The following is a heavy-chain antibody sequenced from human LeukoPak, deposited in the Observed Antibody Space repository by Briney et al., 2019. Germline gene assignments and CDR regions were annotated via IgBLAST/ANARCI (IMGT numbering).Heavy chain of an antibody. CDR1: GFTFSSYG. V-gene: IGHV3-30*03. CDR3: ARVIPGPGDTAMVP. Sequence: QPGRSLRLSCAASGFTFSSYGMHWVRQAPGKGLEWVAVISYDGSNKYYADSVKGRFTISRDNSKNTLYLQMNSLRAEDTAVYYCARVIPGPGDTAMVPWGQGTLVTVSS. J-gene: IGHJ5*02. D-gene: IGHD5-18*01. CDR2: ISYDGSNK.